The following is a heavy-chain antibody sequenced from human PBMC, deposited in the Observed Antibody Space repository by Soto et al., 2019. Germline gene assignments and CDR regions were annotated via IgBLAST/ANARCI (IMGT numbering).Heavy chain of an antibody. J-gene: IGHJ4*02. CDR2: IYYSGST. CDR3: ARVRGYFDY. V-gene: IGHV4-31*03. CDR1: GGSISSGYYY. Sequence: SETLSLTCTVSGGSISSGYYYWSWIRQHPAKGLEWIGNIYYSGSTYYNPSLKSRVTISVDTSQNQFSLKLNSVTAADTAVYYCARVRGYFDYWGQGTLVTVSS.